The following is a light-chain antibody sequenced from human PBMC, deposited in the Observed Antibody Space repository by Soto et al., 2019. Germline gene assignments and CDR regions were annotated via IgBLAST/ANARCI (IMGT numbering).Light chain of an antibody. CDR1: SSNIGAGYD. Sequence: QLVLTQPPSVSGAPGQRVTISCTGSSSNIGAGYDVHWYQQLPGTAPKLLIYGNSNRPSGVPDRFSGSKSGTSASLAITGLQAEDEADYYCQSYDSSLSALVFGTGTKVTVL. V-gene: IGLV1-40*01. CDR2: GNS. J-gene: IGLJ1*01. CDR3: QSYDSSLSALV.